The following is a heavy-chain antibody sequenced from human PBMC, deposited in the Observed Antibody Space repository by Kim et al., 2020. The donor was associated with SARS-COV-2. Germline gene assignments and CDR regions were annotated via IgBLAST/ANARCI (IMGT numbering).Heavy chain of an antibody. V-gene: IGHV3-11*01. CDR2: ISSSGSTI. J-gene: IGHJ4*02. D-gene: IGHD3-22*01. CDR1: GFTFSDYY. CDR3: ASSHYYDSSGLDY. Sequence: GGSLRLSCAASGFTFSDYYMSWIRQAPGKGLEWVSYISSSGSTIYYADSVKGRFTISRDNAKNSLYLQMNSLRAEDTAVYYCASSHYYDSSGLDYWGQGTLVTVSS.